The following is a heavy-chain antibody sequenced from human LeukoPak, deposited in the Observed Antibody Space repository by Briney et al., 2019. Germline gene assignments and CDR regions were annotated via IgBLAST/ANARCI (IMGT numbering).Heavy chain of an antibody. Sequence: PSETLSLTCAVYGVSFSGYYWSWLRQPPGKGPEWIGEINHSGSTNYNPSLKSRVTISVDTSKNQFSLKLSSVTAADTAVYYCARGPYYDFWSGYEYYYHYMDVWGKGTTVTVSS. J-gene: IGHJ6*03. D-gene: IGHD3-3*01. CDR3: ARGPYYDFWSGYEYYYHYMDV. CDR1: GVSFSGYY. CDR2: INHSGST. V-gene: IGHV4-34*01.